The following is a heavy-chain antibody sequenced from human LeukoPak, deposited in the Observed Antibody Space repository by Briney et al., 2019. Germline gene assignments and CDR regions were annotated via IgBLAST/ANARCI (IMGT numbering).Heavy chain of an antibody. CDR2: VYHSGST. D-gene: IGHD3-10*01. J-gene: IGHJ2*01. V-gene: IGHV4-4*02. CDR3: ARGVRSWYFDL. CDR1: GDSISTNHW. Sequence: SGTLSLTCAVSGDSISTNHWWSWVRQPPGKGLEWIGEVYHSGSTNYNPSLKSRVTISVDTSKNQFSLKLSSVTAADTAVYYCARGVRSWYFDLWGRGTLVTVSS.